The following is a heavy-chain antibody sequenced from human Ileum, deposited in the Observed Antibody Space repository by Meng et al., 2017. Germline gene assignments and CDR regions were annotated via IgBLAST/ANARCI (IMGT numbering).Heavy chain of an antibody. CDR2: IHHSGTT. CDR1: GAPISTSNL. D-gene: IGHD4-17*01. V-gene: IGHV4-4*02. CDR3: ARHDYGDPTAAFDY. Sequence: QGQLHESGPGLVKPSRTLSLTGAVSGAPISTSNLWNWVRQPPGKGLEWIGEIHHSGTTNYNPSLKSRVTISLDKSKNQFSLELRSVTAADTAVYYCARHDYGDPTAAFDYWGQGTLVTVSS. J-gene: IGHJ4*02.